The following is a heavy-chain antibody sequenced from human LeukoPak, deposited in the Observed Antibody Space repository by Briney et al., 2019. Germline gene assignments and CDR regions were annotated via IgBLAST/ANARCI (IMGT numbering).Heavy chain of an antibody. D-gene: IGHD3-22*01. V-gene: IGHV1-8*03. J-gene: IGHJ6*03. Sequence: GASVKVSCKASGYTFTSYDINWVRQATGQGLEWMGWMNPNSGNTGYAQKFQGRVTITRNTSISTAYMELSSLRSEDTAVYYCARVCVIGRPYSYYMDDWGKGTTVTVSS. CDR3: ARVCVIGRPYSYYMDD. CDR2: MNPNSGNT. CDR1: GYTFTSYD.